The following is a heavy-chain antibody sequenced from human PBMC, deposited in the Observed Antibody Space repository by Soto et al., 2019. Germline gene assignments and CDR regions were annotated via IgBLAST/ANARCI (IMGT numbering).Heavy chain of an antibody. D-gene: IGHD3-22*01. Sequence: QVQLVQSGAQAKKPGASVKVSCKASGYIFTNHYLHWVRQAPGQGLEWMGIINPSAGSTNYSQKLQGGITMTRDTSTSTVYIAPRTLRSENTAAYFCARADYYDRSGFYYDCWGQGTLVTVSS. CDR3: ARADYYDRSGFYYDC. J-gene: IGHJ4*02. CDR2: INPSAGST. V-gene: IGHV1-46*01. CDR1: GYIFTNHY.